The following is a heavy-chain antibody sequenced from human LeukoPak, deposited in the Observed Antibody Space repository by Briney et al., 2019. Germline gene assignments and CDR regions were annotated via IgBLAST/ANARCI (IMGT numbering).Heavy chain of an antibody. CDR2: IYYSGST. CDR3: AREFHVRGVSD. V-gene: IGHV4-31*03. D-gene: IGHD3-10*01. Sequence: SQTLSLTCTVSGGSISSDGYYWSRIRQHPGKGLEWIGYIYYSGSTYYNPSLKSRVTISVDTSKNQFSLKLSSVTAADTAVYYCAREFHVRGVSDWGQGTLVTVSS. J-gene: IGHJ4*02. CDR1: GGSISSDGYY.